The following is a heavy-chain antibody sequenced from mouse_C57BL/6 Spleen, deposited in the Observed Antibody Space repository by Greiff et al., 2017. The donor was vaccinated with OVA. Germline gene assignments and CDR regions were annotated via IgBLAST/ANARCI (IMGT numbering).Heavy chain of an antibody. Sequence: QVQLKQPGAELVKPGASVKVSCKASGYTFTSYWMHWVKQRPGQGLEWIGRIHPSDSDTNYNQKFKGKATLTVDKSSSTAYMQLSSLTSEDSAVYYCAIEKIGYGSSYGWFAYWGQGTLVTVSA. V-gene: IGHV1-74*01. CDR3: AIEKIGYGSSYGWFAY. CDR1: GYTFTSYW. J-gene: IGHJ3*01. CDR2: IHPSDSDT. D-gene: IGHD1-1*01.